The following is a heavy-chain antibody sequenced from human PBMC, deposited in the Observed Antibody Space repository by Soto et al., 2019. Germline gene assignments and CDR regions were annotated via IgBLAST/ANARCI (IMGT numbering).Heavy chain of an antibody. CDR3: AGGWGGGRRGGYFDY. D-gene: IGHD3-16*01. J-gene: IGHJ4*02. CDR1: GFTFSSYG. V-gene: IGHV3-33*01. Sequence: QVQLVESGGGVVQPGRSLRLSCAASGFTFSSYGMHWVRQAPGKGLEWVAVIWYDGSNKYYADSVKGRFTISRDNSKNPLYVQMNSLRAEGTVVYYCAGGWGGGRRGGYFDYWGQGTLVTVSS. CDR2: IWYDGSNK.